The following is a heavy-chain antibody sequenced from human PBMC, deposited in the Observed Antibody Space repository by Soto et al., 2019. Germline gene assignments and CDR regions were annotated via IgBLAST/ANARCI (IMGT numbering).Heavy chain of an antibody. CDR2: IYYSGST. CDR3: ARGDYYGSGSYLAYYYYYYMDV. Sequence: SETLSLTCTVSGGSISSYYWSWIRQPPGKGLEWIGYIYYSGSTNYNPSLKSRVTISVDTSKNQFSLKLGSVTAADTAVYYCARGDYYGSGSYLAYYYYYYMDVWGKGTTVTVSS. D-gene: IGHD3-10*01. CDR1: GGSISSYY. J-gene: IGHJ6*03. V-gene: IGHV4-59*01.